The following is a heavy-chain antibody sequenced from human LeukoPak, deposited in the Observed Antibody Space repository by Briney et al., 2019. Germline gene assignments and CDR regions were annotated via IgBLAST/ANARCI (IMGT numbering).Heavy chain of an antibody. V-gene: IGHV4-4*07. CDR2: IYTSGST. D-gene: IGHD5-18*01. CDR3: AKTGGYSYGYDYYYYMDA. J-gene: IGHJ6*03. Sequence: SETLSLTCTVSGGSISSYYWSWIRQPAGKGLEWIGRIYTSGSTNYNPSLKSRVTMSVDTSKNQFSLKLSSVTAADTAVYYCAKTGGYSYGYDYYYYMDAWGKGTTVTISS. CDR1: GGSISSYY.